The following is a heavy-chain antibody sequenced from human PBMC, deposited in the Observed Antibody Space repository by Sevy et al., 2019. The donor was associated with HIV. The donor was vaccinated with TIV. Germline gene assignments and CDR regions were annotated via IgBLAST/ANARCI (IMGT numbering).Heavy chain of an antibody. D-gene: IGHD3-10*01. CDR3: ARPSSLYYYYAMDV. CDR1: GGSISSDSYY. Sequence: SETLPLTCIVSGGSISSDSYYWGWIRQPPGKGLEWIGSIYYTGSTYYNPSLKSRVTISSDTSKNQFSLRLSSVTAADTALYFCARPSSLYYYYAMDVWGQGTTVTVSS. CDR2: IYYTGST. J-gene: IGHJ6*02. V-gene: IGHV4-39*01.